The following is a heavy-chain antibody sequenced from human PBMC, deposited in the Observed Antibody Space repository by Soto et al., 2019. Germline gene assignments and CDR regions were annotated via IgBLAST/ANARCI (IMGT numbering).Heavy chain of an antibody. CDR2: INHSGST. D-gene: IGHD3-3*01. J-gene: IGHJ5*02. CDR1: GGSFSGYY. CDR3: ARAKGDITIFGVVISWFDP. V-gene: IGHV4-34*01. Sequence: PSETLSLTCAVYGGSFSGYYWSWIRQPPGKGLEWIGEINHSGSTNYNPSLKSRVTISVDTSKNQFSLKLSSVTAADTAVYYCARAKGDITIFGVVISWFDPWGQGTLVTVS.